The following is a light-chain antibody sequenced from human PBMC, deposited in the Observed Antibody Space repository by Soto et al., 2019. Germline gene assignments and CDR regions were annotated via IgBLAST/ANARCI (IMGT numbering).Light chain of an antibody. Sequence: DIVMTQSPLSLPVTPGAPASISCRSSQSLLHSNGHNYLAWYLQKPGQSPQLLLSLGSTRASGVPDRCSGSGSGTEFTLKISRVEAEDVGIYYCMQSLLTPHPFGQGTRLAIK. CDR1: QSLLHSNGHNY. CDR3: MQSLLTPHP. V-gene: IGKV2-28*01. J-gene: IGKJ5*01. CDR2: LGS.